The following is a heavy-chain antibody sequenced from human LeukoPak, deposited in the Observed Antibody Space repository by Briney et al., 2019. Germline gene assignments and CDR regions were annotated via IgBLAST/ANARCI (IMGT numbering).Heavy chain of an antibody. D-gene: IGHD3-3*01. J-gene: IGHJ6*02. CDR1: GFTFRNFA. V-gene: IGHV3-23*01. CDR2: ITNNADAT. Sequence: GGSLRLSCAASGFTFRNFAMSWVRQAPGKGLEWVSHITNNADATYYVDSVKGRFTVSRDNSNNILYLQLDSLRAEDAAVYYCAKDFWSGNYQSGGLDVWAQGSTVTVSS. CDR3: AKDFWSGNYQSGGLDV.